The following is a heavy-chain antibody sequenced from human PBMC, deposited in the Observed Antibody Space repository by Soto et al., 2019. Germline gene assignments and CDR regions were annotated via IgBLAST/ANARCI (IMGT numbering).Heavy chain of an antibody. CDR2: LNPSGGST. Sequence: PVKVSCKASGYTFTSYYMHWLRQTPGQGLEWMGILNPSGGSTSYAQKFQGRVTMTRDTSTSTVYMELSSLRSEDTAVYYCARDPLSYYDFWSGYFSPERYHSGMDVWGQGTTVTV. V-gene: IGHV1-46*01. D-gene: IGHD3-3*01. CDR3: ARDPLSYYDFWSGYFSPERYHSGMDV. CDR1: GYTFTSYY. J-gene: IGHJ6*02.